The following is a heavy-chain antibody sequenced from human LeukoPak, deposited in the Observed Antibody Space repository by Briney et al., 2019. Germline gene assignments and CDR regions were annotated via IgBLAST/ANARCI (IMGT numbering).Heavy chain of an antibody. Sequence: SETLSLTCTVSSGSISTSDYYWGWVRQPPGKALEWIGNIFYSGSTYYSPSLKSRVTISIDTSKNQFFLKLSSVTAADTGLYYCAREWGIVGSVIFDYWGQGTLVTVSS. D-gene: IGHD1-26*01. CDR3: AREWGIVGSVIFDY. CDR1: SGSISTSDYY. J-gene: IGHJ4*02. CDR2: IFYSGST. V-gene: IGHV4-39*07.